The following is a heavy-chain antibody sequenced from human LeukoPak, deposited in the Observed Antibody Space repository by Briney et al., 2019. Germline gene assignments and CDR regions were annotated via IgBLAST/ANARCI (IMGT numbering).Heavy chain of an antibody. CDR2: IFSGGST. CDR3: ARGGESSGYNYADY. CDR1: GFTVSSNY. J-gene: IGHJ4*02. D-gene: IGHD3-22*01. Sequence: GGSLRLSCAVSGFTVSSNYMSWVRQAPGKGLEWVSVIFSGGSTYYADSVKGRFTISRDDSKNTVYLQMNSLRAEDTSVYFCARGGESSGYNYADYWGQGTLVTVSS. V-gene: IGHV3-66*01.